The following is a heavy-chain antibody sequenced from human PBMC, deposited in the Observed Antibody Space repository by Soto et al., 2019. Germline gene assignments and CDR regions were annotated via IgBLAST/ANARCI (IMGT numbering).Heavy chain of an antibody. CDR1: GFTFSSYA. CDR2: ISGSGVST. Sequence: EVQLLESGGGLVQPVGSLRLSCAASGFTFSSYAMSWVRQAPGKGLEWVSGISGSGVSTYYADSVKGRFTISRDNSKSTLYLQMTSLRAEDTAVYYCAKDRERIATRSIDYWGQGTLVTVSS. D-gene: IGHD6-6*01. CDR3: AKDRERIATRSIDY. V-gene: IGHV3-23*01. J-gene: IGHJ4*02.